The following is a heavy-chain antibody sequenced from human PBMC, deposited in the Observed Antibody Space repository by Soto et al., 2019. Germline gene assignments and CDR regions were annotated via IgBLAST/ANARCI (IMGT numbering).Heavy chain of an antibody. CDR2: IVGGSGNT. Sequence: GASVKVPFQASGFTFTCSAVQGVRQARGQRLEWIGWIVGGSGNTNYAQKFQERVTITRDMSTSTAYMELSSLRSEDTAVYYCAAAPPSDAFDIWGQGTMVTVSS. CDR3: AAAPPSDAFDI. V-gene: IGHV1-58*01. J-gene: IGHJ3*02. CDR1: GFTFTCSA.